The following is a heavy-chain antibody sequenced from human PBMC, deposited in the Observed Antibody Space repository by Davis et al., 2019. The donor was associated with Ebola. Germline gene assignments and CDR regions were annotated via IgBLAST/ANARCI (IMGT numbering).Heavy chain of an antibody. Sequence: GESLKISCAASGFTFSSYSMNWVRQAPGKGLEWVANIKQDGSEKYYLDSVKGRFTISRDNAKNSLYLQMNSLRAEDTAVYYCAKRGRILYSSYYFDYWGQGTLVTVSS. V-gene: IGHV3-7*03. CDR1: GFTFSSYS. CDR2: IKQDGSEK. CDR3: AKRGRILYSSYYFDY. D-gene: IGHD2-15*01. J-gene: IGHJ4*02.